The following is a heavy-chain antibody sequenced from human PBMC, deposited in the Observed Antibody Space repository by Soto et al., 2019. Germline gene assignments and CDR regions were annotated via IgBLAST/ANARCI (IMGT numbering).Heavy chain of an antibody. V-gene: IGHV3-30-3*01. CDR3: ARGAPWDHDYGDYRAEWFDP. D-gene: IGHD4-17*01. CDR1: GFTFSSYA. Sequence: QVQLVESGGGVVQPGRSLRLSCAASGFTFSSYAMHWVRQAPGKGLEWVAVISYDGSNKYYADSVKGRFTISRDNSKNTLYLQMNSLRAEDTAVYYCARGAPWDHDYGDYRAEWFDPWGQGTLVTVSS. CDR2: ISYDGSNK. J-gene: IGHJ5*02.